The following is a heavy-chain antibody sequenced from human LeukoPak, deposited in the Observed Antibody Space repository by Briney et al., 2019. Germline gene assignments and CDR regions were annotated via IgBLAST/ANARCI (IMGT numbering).Heavy chain of an antibody. CDR1: GYTFTGYY. D-gene: IGHD6-13*01. V-gene: IGHV1-2*02. J-gene: IGHJ4*02. CDR3: AREGGEGIAAEY. CDR2: INPNSGGT. Sequence: ASVKVSCKASGYTFTGYYMHWVRQAPGQGLEWMGWINPNSGGTNYAQKFQGRVTMTRDTSISTAYMELSSLRSEDTAVYYCAREGGEGIAAEYWGQGTLVTVSS.